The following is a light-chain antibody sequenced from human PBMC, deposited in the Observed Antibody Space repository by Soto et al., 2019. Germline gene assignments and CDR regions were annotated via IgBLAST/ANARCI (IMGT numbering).Light chain of an antibody. Sequence: QSALTQPASVSGSPGQSITISCTGTSSDVGSYNLVSWYQQHPGKAPKLMIYECSKRPSGVSNRSAGSKSGNTASLTISVLQAEDEAYYYRCSYAGSSNVVFGGGTKLTVL. CDR2: ECS. V-gene: IGLV2-23*01. CDR3: CSYAGSSNVV. J-gene: IGLJ2*01. CDR1: SSDVGSYNL.